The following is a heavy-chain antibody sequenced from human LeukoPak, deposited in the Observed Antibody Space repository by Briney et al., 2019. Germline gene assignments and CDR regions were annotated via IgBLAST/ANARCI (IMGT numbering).Heavy chain of an antibody. Sequence: ASVKVSCKASGYTFTSYGISWVRQAPGQGLEWMGWISAYNGNTNYAQKLQGRVTMTTDTSTSTAYMELRSLRSDDTAVYYCATTSYYDSSGYYYGFDYWGQGTLVTVSS. D-gene: IGHD3-22*01. CDR2: ISAYNGNT. CDR1: GYTFTSYG. V-gene: IGHV1-18*01. J-gene: IGHJ4*02. CDR3: ATTSYYDSSGYYYGFDY.